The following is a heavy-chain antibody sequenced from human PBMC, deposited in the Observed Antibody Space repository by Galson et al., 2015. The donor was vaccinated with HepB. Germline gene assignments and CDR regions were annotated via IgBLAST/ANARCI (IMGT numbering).Heavy chain of an antibody. D-gene: IGHD6-19*01. V-gene: IGHV1-18*01. Sequence: SGYTFTSYGISWVRQAPGQGLEWMGWISAYNGNTNYAQKLQGRVTMTTDTSTSTAYMELRSLRSDDTAVYYCAKSSGWSRHNNWYFDLWGRGTLVTVSS. CDR2: ISAYNGNT. CDR3: AKSSGWSRHNNWYFDL. CDR1: GYTFTSYG. J-gene: IGHJ2*01.